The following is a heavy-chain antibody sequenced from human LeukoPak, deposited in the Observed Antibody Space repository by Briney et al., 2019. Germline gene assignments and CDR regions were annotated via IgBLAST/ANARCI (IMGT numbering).Heavy chain of an antibody. J-gene: IGHJ4*02. Sequence: PSETLSLTCTVSGGSISSSSYYWGWIRQPPGKGREWIGSIYYSGSTYYNPSLKSRVTISVDTSKNQFSLKLSSVTAADTAVYYCARITVTTGGVDYWGQGTLVTVSS. CDR3: ARITVTTGGVDY. CDR2: IYYSGST. CDR1: GGSISSSSYY. D-gene: IGHD4-17*01. V-gene: IGHV4-39*01.